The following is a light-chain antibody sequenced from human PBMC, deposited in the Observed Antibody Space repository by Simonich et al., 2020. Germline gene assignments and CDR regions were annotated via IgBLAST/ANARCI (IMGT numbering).Light chain of an antibody. CDR2: EVS. Sequence: QSALTQPASVSGSPGQSITISCTGTSSDVGSYNLVSWYQQHPGKAPKLMIYEVSNRPSGVPDRFSGSKSGNTASLTISGLQAEDEADYYCSSYTSSSTWVFGGGTKLTVL. J-gene: IGLJ3*02. CDR3: SSYTSSSTWV. CDR1: SSDVGSYNL. V-gene: IGLV2-14*02.